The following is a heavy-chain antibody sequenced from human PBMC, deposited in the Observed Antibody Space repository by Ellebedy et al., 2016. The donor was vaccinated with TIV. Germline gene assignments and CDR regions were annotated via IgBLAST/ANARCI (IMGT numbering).Heavy chain of an antibody. CDR3: TRSTDSSGYYGRLDY. J-gene: IGHJ4*02. CDR1: GFTFSSYA. D-gene: IGHD3-22*01. CDR2: ISYDGRNQ. Sequence: GESLKISCAASGFTFSSYAMHWVRQAPGKGLEWVASISYDGRNQYYADSVKGRSTISRDNSKNTLYLQMNSLRAEDTAVYYCTRSTDSSGYYGRLDYWGQGTLVTVSS. V-gene: IGHV3-30*17.